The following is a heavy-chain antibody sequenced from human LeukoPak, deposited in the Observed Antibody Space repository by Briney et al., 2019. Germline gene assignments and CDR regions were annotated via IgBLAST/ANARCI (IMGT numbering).Heavy chain of an antibody. CDR1: GFTVSNNY. CDR3: ARDRAGTQACVEFDP. J-gene: IGHJ5*02. Sequence: PGGSLRLSCAASGFTVSNNYMSWVRQAPGRGLEWVSLIYGDGSTHYADSVKGRFTISRDNSKNTVYLQMNSLRVEDTAVYYCARDRAGTQACVEFDPWGQGTLVTVSS. V-gene: IGHV3-66*02. CDR2: IYGDGST. D-gene: IGHD3-10*01.